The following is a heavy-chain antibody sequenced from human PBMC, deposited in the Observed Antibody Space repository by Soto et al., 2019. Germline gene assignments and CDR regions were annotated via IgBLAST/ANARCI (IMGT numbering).Heavy chain of an antibody. CDR2: MNPHSGNT. CDR1: GYTFTSYD. V-gene: IGHV1-8*01. Sequence: QVQLVQSGAEVKKPGASVKVSCKASGYTFTSYDINWVRQATGQVLAWMGWMNPHSGNTGYAQKFQGRVTMTRNTPTSTAYMELRSMRSEDTAVYYYARSSYCDGDWYADQDYWGQGTLVTVSS. D-gene: IGHD2-21*01. CDR3: ARSSYCDGDWYADQDY. J-gene: IGHJ4*02.